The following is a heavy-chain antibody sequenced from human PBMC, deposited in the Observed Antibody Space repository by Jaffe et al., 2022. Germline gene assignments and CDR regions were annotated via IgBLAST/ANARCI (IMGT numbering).Heavy chain of an antibody. V-gene: IGHV4-59*01. CDR3: ARDTRQVAVAGIWFDP. CDR2: IYYSGST. CDR1: GGSISSYY. J-gene: IGHJ5*02. Sequence: QVQLQESGPGLVKPSETLSLTCTVSGGSISSYYWSWIRQPPGKGLEWIGYIYYSGSTNYNPSLKSRVTISVDTSKNQFSLKLSSVTAADTAVYYCARDTRQVAVAGIWFDPWGQGTLVTVSS. D-gene: IGHD6-19*01.